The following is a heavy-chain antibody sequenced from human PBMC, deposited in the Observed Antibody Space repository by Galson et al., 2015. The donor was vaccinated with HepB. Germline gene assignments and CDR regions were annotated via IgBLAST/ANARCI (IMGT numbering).Heavy chain of an antibody. V-gene: IGHV1-18*04. CDR2: ISAYNGNT. J-gene: IGHJ6*02. Sequence: SVKVSCKASGYTFTSYGISWVRQAPGQGLEWMGWISAYNGNTNYAQKLQGRVTMTTDTSTSTAYMELRSLRSDDTAVYYCARDISTELGWFGELLKSPYYYYYGMDVWGQGTTVTVSS. CDR1: GYTFTSYG. CDR3: ARDISTELGWFGELLKSPYYYYYGMDV. D-gene: IGHD3-10*01.